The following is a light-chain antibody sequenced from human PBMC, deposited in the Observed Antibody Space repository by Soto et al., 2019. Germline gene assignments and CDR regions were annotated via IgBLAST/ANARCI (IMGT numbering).Light chain of an antibody. V-gene: IGKV1-5*01. J-gene: IGKJ1*01. CDR1: QSISSW. Sequence: DIQMTQSPSTLSASVGDRVTITCRASQSISSWLAWYQQKPGKAPKLLIYDASSLESGVPSRFSGSGSGTEFPLTISSLEPDDFATYYGQHYNSYTWTFGQGTKVEIK. CDR3: QHYNSYTWT. CDR2: DAS.